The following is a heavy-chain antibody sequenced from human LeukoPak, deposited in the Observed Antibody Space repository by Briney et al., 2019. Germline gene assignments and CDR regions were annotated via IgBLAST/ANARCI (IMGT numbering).Heavy chain of an antibody. CDR1: GGSISSYY. V-gene: IGHV4-4*07. CDR3: ARVEGLTDIVVVPAPYRDYYYYYMDV. Sequence: KPSETLSLTCTVSGGSISSYYWSWIRQPAGKGLEWIGRIYTSGSTNYNPSLKSRVTMSVDTSKNQFSLKLSSVTAADTAVYYCARVEGLTDIVVVPAPYRDYYYYYMDVWGKGTTVTVSS. D-gene: IGHD2-2*01. CDR2: IYTSGST. J-gene: IGHJ6*03.